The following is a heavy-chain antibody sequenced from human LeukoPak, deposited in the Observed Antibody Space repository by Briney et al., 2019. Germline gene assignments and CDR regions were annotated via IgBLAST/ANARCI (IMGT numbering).Heavy chain of an antibody. J-gene: IGHJ4*02. CDR3: ARERLLYSSSGSDY. CDR2: IYTSGST. V-gene: IGHV4-4*07. D-gene: IGHD6-13*01. CDR1: GGSISSYY. Sequence: SETLSLTCTVSGGSISSYYWSWIRQPAGKGLEWIGRIYTSGSTNYNPSLKSRVTMSVDTSKNQFSLKLSSVTAEDTAVYYSARERLLYSSSGSDYWGQGTLVTVSS.